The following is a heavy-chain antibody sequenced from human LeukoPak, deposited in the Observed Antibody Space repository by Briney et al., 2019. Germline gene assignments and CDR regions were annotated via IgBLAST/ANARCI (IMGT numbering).Heavy chain of an antibody. J-gene: IGHJ6*03. Sequence: TSETLSLTCAVYGGSFSGYYWSWIRQPPGKGLEWIGEINHSGSTNYNPSLKSRVTISVDTSKNQFSLKLSSVTAADTAVYYCARGYCSSTSCYSFRLGYYYMDVWGKGTTVTVSS. D-gene: IGHD2-2*02. CDR3: ARGYCSSTSCYSFRLGYYYMDV. CDR2: INHSGST. CDR1: GGSFSGYY. V-gene: IGHV4-34*01.